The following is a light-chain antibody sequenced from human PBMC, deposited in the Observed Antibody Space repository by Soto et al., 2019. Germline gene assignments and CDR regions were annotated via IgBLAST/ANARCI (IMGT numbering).Light chain of an antibody. CDR3: LQYGRTPLT. V-gene: IGKV3-20*01. J-gene: IGKJ4*01. CDR1: ESISSTS. Sequence: EIVLTQSPGTLSLSPGESATLSCRASESISSTSLAWYQQKPGPATSLLIYVTSIRATEIPGRLNGSGSGTAFSLSSRRLEPEDFEVYYCLQYGRTPLTFGGGPKV. CDR2: VTS.